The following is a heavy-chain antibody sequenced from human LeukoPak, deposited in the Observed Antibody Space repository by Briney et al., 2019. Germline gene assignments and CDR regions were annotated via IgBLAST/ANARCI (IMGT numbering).Heavy chain of an antibody. J-gene: IGHJ4*02. CDR3: AKETYYYDSSGYLFDY. D-gene: IGHD3-22*01. Sequence: GGSLRLSCAASGFTFSSYAMSWVRQAPGKGLEWVSAISGSGGSTYYADSVKGRFTISRDNSKNTLYLQVNSLRAEDTAVYYCAKETYYYDSSGYLFDYWGQGTLVTVSS. V-gene: IGHV3-23*01. CDR2: ISGSGGST. CDR1: GFTFSSYA.